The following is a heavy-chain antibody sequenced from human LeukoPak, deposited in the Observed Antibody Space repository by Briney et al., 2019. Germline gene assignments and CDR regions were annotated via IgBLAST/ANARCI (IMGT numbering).Heavy chain of an antibody. CDR3: ARDLIAVAGTDP. CDR1: GITFNA. D-gene: IGHD6-19*01. CDR2: TWYDGSNK. V-gene: IGHV3-33*01. J-gene: IGHJ5*02. Sequence: TGTSLRLSCAASGITFNAIHWVRQAPGKGLEWVALTWYDGSNKYYADSVKGRFTISIDNSKNMVYLHMNSLRAEDTAVYYCARDLIAVAGTDPWGQGTLVTVSS.